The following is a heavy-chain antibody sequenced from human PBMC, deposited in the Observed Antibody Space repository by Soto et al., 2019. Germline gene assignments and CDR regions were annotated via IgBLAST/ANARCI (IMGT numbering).Heavy chain of an antibody. CDR3: ARDNSSGWYYFDY. CDR2: IYHSGST. D-gene: IGHD6-19*01. V-gene: IGHV4-4*02. Sequence: SETLSLTCAVSGGSISSSNWWSWVRQPPGKGLEWIGEIYHSGSTNYNPSPKSRVTISVDKSKNQFSLKLSSVTAADTAVYYCARDNSSGWYYFDYWGQGTLVTVS. CDR1: GGSISSSNW. J-gene: IGHJ4*02.